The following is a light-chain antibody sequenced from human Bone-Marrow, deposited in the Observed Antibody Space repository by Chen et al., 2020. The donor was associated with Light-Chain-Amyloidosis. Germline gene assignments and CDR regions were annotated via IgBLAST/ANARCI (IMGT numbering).Light chain of an antibody. Sequence: SYELTQPPSVSVSPGQTARITCSGDDLPTKYAYWYQQKPGQAPVLVIHRDTERTSGISERFCGSSSGTTATLTISGVQAEDEADYHWQSADSSGTYEVIFGGGTKLTVL. V-gene: IGLV3-25*03. J-gene: IGLJ2*01. CDR2: RDT. CDR3: QSADSSGTYEVI. CDR1: DLPTKY.